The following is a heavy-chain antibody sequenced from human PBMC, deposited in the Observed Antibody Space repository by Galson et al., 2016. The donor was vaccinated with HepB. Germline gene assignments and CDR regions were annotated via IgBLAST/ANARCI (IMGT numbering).Heavy chain of an antibody. CDR1: EFTFSSYG. CDR2: ISSGSSTI. V-gene: IGHV3-48*04. CDR3: ARGQGDGRYAMDV. J-gene: IGHJ6*02. Sequence: LRLSCAASEFTFSSYGMNWVRQAPGTGLEWSSYISSGSSTIYYADSVQGRFPVSRDNAKNSLYLQMNSLSSEDTAVYYCARGQGDGRYAMDVWGQGTTVTVS. D-gene: IGHD2-2*01.